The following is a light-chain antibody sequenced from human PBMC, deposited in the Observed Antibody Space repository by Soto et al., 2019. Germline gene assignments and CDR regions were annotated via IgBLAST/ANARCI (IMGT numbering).Light chain of an antibody. J-gene: IGLJ3*02. V-gene: IGLV1-51*01. CDR3: GTWDSSLSAVWV. Sequence: QSVLTQPPSVSAAPGQQVTISCSRSSSNIGNDYVSWYQQLPGTAPKLLIYDNNKRPSGIPDRFSGSKSGTSATLGITGLQTGDEADYYCGTWDSSLSAVWVFGGGTKVTVL. CDR1: SSNIGNDY. CDR2: DNN.